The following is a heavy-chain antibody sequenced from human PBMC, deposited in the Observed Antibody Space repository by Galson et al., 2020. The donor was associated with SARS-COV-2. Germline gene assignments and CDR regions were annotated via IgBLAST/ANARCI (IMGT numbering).Heavy chain of an antibody. CDR3: ARQQLWFNNWFDP. Sequence: GESLKISCAASGFTFSDKYMTWIRQAPGKGLEWISYISGSGTTRKYADSVQGRFTISRDNAKNSLYLQMDSLRAEDTAVYYCARQQLWFNNWFDPWGRGTLVTVSS. D-gene: IGHD3-10*01. V-gene: IGHV3-11*01. CDR2: ISGSGTTR. J-gene: IGHJ5*02. CDR1: GFTFSDKY.